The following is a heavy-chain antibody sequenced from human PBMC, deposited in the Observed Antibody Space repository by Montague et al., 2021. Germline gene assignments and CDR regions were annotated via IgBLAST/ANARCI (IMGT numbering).Heavy chain of an antibody. V-gene: IGHV4-34*01. CDR1: GDSFTDYY. D-gene: IGHD1-26*01. Sequence: SETLSLTCDIYGDSFTDYYWTWIRQTPGKGLEWIGETNHRGTTKSNPSLKTRVSLSLDTAKSKLYLTLQSVAAADTAVYYCVAIKWERQTRNYFEQWGPGILVSVSS. CDR3: VAIKWERQTRNYFEQ. CDR2: TNHRGTT. J-gene: IGHJ4*02.